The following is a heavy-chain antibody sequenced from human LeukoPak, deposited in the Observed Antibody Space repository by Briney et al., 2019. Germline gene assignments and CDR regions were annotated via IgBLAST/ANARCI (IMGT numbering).Heavy chain of an antibody. CDR3: ARGSDVLPVYYFDY. J-gene: IGHJ4*02. CDR1: GYTFTDYY. D-gene: IGHD5-24*01. Sequence: ASVKVSCKASGYTFTDYYMHWVRQAPGQGLEWMGWINPNNGGTNYAQKFQGRVTMTRDTSISTAYMELSRLRSDDTAVYYCARGSDVLPVYYFDYWGQGTLVTVSS. V-gene: IGHV1-2*02. CDR2: INPNNGGT.